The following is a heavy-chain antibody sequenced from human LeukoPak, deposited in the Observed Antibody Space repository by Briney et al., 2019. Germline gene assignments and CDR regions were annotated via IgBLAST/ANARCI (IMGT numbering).Heavy chain of an antibody. V-gene: IGHV4-30-4*01. D-gene: IGHD3-3*01. CDR3: ARAFRRFLDYYYYAMDV. Sequence: SQTLSLTCTVSGGSISSSDYFWSWLRQPPGKGLEWIGYIYYSGSTYYSPSLKGRVTISVDTSKSQFSLRLSSVTAADTAVYYCARAFRRFLDYYYYAMDVWGQGTTVTVSS. CDR1: GGSISSSDYF. J-gene: IGHJ6*02. CDR2: IYYSGST.